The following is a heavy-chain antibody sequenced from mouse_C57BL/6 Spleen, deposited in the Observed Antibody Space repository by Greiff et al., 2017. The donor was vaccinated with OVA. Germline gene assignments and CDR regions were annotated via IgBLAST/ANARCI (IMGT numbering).Heavy chain of an antibody. D-gene: IGHD2-4*01. CDR2: ISYDGSN. CDR3: AGHYDYDGDYAMDY. Sequence: EVQLVESGPGLVKPSQSLSLTCSVTGYSITSGYYWNWIRQFPGNKLEWMGYISYDGSNNYNPSLKNRISITRDTSKNQFFLKLNSVTTEDTATYYCAGHYDYDGDYAMDYWGQGTSVTVSS. J-gene: IGHJ4*01. V-gene: IGHV3-6*01. CDR1: GYSITSGYY.